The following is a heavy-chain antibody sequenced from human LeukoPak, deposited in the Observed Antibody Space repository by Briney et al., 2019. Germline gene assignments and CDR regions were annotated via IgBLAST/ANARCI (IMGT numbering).Heavy chain of an antibody. CDR1: GGTFSSYA. D-gene: IGHD3-10*01. Sequence: ASVKVSCKASGGTFSSYAISWVRQAPGQGLEWMGGIIPIFGTANYAQKFQGRVTITADESTSTAYMELSSLRSEDTAVYYCARGGVTMVRGVIPDAFDIWGQGTMVTVSS. J-gene: IGHJ3*02. CDR2: IIPIFGTA. V-gene: IGHV1-69*13. CDR3: ARGGVTMVRGVIPDAFDI.